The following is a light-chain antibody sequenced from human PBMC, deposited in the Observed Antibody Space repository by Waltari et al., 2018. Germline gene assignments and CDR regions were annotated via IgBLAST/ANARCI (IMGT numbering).Light chain of an antibody. CDR3: NSYTDSII. V-gene: IGLV2-14*01. J-gene: IGLJ2*01. Sequence: QSALTQPASVSGSPGQSLTISCTGTSSDVCGYKYVSWYQLYPGKAPKLIIYEVSSRPSGVSDRFSGSKSGNTASLTISGRQAEDEADDYCNSYTDSIIFGGGTKLTVL. CDR1: SSDVCGYKY. CDR2: EVS.